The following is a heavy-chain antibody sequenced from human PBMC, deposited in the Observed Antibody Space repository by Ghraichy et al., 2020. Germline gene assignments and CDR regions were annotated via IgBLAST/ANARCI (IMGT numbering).Heavy chain of an antibody. J-gene: IGHJ4*02. CDR3: ARVKYSISWYWEICFDY. Sequence: SQTLSLTCTVSGASISSGDYYWSWIRQHPGRGLEWIGFISHRGSAYYNPSLKSRLTMSVDTSKNQFSLRLNSVTAADTAVYYCARVKYSISWYWEICFDYWGQGTLVTVSS. CDR2: ISHRGSA. CDR1: GASISSGDYY. V-gene: IGHV4-31*03. D-gene: IGHD6-13*01.